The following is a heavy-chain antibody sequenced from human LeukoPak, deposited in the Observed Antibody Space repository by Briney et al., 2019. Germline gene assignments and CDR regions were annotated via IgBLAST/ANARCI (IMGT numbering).Heavy chain of an antibody. CDR2: TNPNTGGT. CDR3: ARVAMSGIGSDDF. V-gene: IGHV1-2*02. D-gene: IGHD1-26*01. Sequence: GASVKVSCKASGYTFTAYYMHWVRQAPGQGLEWMGWTNPNTGGTNYAQKFQGRVTMTRDMSISTAYMELSSLKSDDTAVYYCARVAMSGIGSDDFWGQGTLVTASS. CDR1: GYTFTAYY. J-gene: IGHJ4*02.